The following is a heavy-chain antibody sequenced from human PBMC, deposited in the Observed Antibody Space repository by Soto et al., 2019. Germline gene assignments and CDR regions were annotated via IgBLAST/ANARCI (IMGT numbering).Heavy chain of an antibody. CDR2: ISGSGGST. V-gene: IGHV3-23*01. CDR1: GFTFSSYA. J-gene: IGHJ6*02. Sequence: GGSLRLSCAASGFTFSSYAMSWVRQAPGKGLEWVSAISGSGGSTYYADSAKGRFTISRDNSKNTLYLQMNSLRAEDTAVYYCANHVDRSAPYYYYGMDVWGQGTTVTVSS. CDR3: ANHVDRSAPYYYYGMDV.